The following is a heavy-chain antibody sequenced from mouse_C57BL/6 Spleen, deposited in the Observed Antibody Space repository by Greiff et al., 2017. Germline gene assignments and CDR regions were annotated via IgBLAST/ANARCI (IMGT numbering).Heavy chain of an antibody. Sequence: VQLKESGPELVKPGASVKISCKASGYSFTDYNMNWVKQSNGKSLEWIGVINPNYGTTSYNQKFKGKATLTVDQSSSTAYMQLNSLTSEDSAVYYCASVIYYGNYAMDYWGQGTSVTVSS. CDR3: ASVIYYGNYAMDY. J-gene: IGHJ4*01. CDR2: INPNYGTT. D-gene: IGHD2-1*01. CDR1: GYSFTDYN. V-gene: IGHV1-39*01.